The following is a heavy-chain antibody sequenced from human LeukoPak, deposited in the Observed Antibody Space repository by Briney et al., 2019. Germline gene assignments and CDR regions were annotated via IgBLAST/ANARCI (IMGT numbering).Heavy chain of an antibody. J-gene: IGHJ4*02. D-gene: IGHD2-15*01. Sequence: ASVKVSCKASGYTSTSYGISWVRQAPGQGLEWMGRISAYNGNTNYAQKLQGRVTMTTDTSTSTAYMELRSLRSDDTAVYYCARDTNVVVAATSDYWGQGTLVTVSS. CDR3: ARDTNVVVAATSDY. CDR2: ISAYNGNT. V-gene: IGHV1-18*01. CDR1: GYTSTSYG.